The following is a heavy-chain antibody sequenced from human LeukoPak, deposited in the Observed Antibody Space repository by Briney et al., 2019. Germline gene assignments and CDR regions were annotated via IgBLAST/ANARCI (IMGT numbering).Heavy chain of an antibody. CDR2: IYYSGST. J-gene: IGHJ3*02. V-gene: IGHV4-39*07. D-gene: IGHD2-2*01. Sequence: SETLSLTCTVSGGSISSSSYYWGWIRQPPGKGLEWIGSIYYSGSTNYNPSLKSRVTISVDKSKNQFSLKLSSVTAADTAVYYCARGYCSTTSCYGKDAFDIWGQGTIVTVSS. CDR3: ARGYCSTTSCYGKDAFDI. CDR1: GGSISSSSYY.